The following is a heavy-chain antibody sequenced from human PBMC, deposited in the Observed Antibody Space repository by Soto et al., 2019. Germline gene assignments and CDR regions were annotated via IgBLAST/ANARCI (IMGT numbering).Heavy chain of an antibody. CDR1: GGSINSGNYY. CDR3: ARRRCTTTTCFDP. CDR2: ISYSGSA. Sequence: PSATLSLTCSVSGGSINSGNYYWSWIRQHPGKGLEWIGYISYSGSAHYNPSLRSRVFISVDTSRNQFSPKLSSVTAADTAVYYCARRRCTTTTCFDPWGQGTLVTVSS. D-gene: IGHD2-2*01. V-gene: IGHV4-31*03. J-gene: IGHJ5*02.